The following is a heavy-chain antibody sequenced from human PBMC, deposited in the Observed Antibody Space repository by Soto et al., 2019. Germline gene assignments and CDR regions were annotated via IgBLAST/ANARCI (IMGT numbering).Heavy chain of an antibody. V-gene: IGHV3-30*03. CDR3: VREQTAITLFGMDV. Sequence: GGSLRLSCAASGFTFSSYGMHWVRQAPGKGLELVAVISYDGTNKYYGDSVKGRFTISRDNSKNTLYLQMNSLRAEDTAVYYCVREQTAITLFGMDVWGQGTRVTVSS. CDR1: GFTFSSYG. J-gene: IGHJ6*02. D-gene: IGHD2-21*02. CDR2: ISYDGTNK.